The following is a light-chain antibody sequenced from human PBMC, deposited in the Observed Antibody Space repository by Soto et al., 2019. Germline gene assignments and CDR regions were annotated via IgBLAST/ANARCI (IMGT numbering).Light chain of an antibody. V-gene: IGKV1-5*01. Sequence: TVSAYVGDSVTITCRASQSITTWLAWYQQXPGXXPXXLIYDVSSLQSGVPSRFSGSGSGTEFTLTISSLQPDDFATYYCQQSYNGRTFGQGNKVDIK. CDR1: QSITTW. CDR2: DVS. J-gene: IGKJ1*01. CDR3: QQSYNGRT.